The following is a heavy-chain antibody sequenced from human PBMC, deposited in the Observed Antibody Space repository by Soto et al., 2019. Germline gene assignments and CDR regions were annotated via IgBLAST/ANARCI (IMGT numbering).Heavy chain of an antibody. Sequence: SETLSLTCTVSGGSISSYYWSWIRQPPGKGLEWIGYIYYSGSTNYNPSLKSRVTISVDTSKNQFSLKLSSVTAADTAVYYCAGLSGSYYGYYFDYWGQGTLVTVSS. V-gene: IGHV4-59*01. CDR1: GGSISSYY. D-gene: IGHD1-26*01. CDR2: IYYSGST. J-gene: IGHJ4*02. CDR3: AGLSGSYYGYYFDY.